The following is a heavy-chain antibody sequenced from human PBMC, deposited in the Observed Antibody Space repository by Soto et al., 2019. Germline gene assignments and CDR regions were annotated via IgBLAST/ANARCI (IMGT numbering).Heavy chain of an antibody. D-gene: IGHD6-13*01. Sequence: SDTLSLTCTVSGGPISIYYWSWIRQPPGKGLEWIGYIYYSGSTNYNPSLKSRVTISVDTSKNQFSLKLSSVTAADTAVYYCTRVRYSGSWYYYGMDVWGQGTTVTVSS. CDR1: GGPISIYY. V-gene: IGHV4-59*01. CDR3: TRVRYSGSWYYYGMDV. J-gene: IGHJ6*02. CDR2: IYYSGST.